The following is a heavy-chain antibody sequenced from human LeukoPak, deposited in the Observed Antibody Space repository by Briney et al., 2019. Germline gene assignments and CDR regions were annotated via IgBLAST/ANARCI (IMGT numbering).Heavy chain of an antibody. CDR3: ARDTYYYDSSGYYGFDY. V-gene: IGHV4-4*07. D-gene: IGHD3-22*01. CDR2: IYTSGST. Sequence: SETLSLTCTVSGGSISSYYWSWIRQPAGKGLEWIGRIYTSGSTNYNPSLKSRVTISVDTSKNQFSLKLSSVTAADTAVYYCARDTYYYDSSGYYGFDYWGQGTLVTVSS. J-gene: IGHJ4*02. CDR1: GGSISSYY.